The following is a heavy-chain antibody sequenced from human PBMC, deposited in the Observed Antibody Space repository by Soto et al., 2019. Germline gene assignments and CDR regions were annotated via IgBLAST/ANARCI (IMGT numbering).Heavy chain of an antibody. V-gene: IGHV4-34*01. D-gene: IGHD6-19*01. CDR2: VDHSGSP. CDR1: GGSFRDHY. Sequence: QVRLQQWGAGLLKPSETLSLTCAVSGGSFRDHYWSWVRQSPGKGLEWIGEVDHSGSPNYNPSLKSRVTISVDSSKKHFSLRVRSVTAADTALYYCARSAAYSGFRLANWFDHWGQGNLVTVSS. J-gene: IGHJ5*02. CDR3: ARSAAYSGFRLANWFDH.